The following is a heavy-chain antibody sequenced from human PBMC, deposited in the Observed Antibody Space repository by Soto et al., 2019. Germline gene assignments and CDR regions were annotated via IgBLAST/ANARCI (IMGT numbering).Heavy chain of an antibody. Sequence: SETLSLTYTVSGGSLSIYYWSWIRQPAGKGLEWIGRIYTSGSTNYNPSLKSRVTMSVDTSKNQFSLKLSCVTAADTAVYYCARVRIAARTGAYGMDVWGQGTTVTVSS. V-gene: IGHV4-4*07. CDR3: ARVRIAARTGAYGMDV. J-gene: IGHJ6*02. D-gene: IGHD6-6*01. CDR2: IYTSGST. CDR1: GGSLSIYY.